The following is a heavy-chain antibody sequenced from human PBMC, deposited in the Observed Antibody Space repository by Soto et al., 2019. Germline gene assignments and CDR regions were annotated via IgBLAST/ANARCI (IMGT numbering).Heavy chain of an antibody. V-gene: IGHV3-74*01. CDR3: ARGSTLEDAFDI. Sequence: GGSLRLSCAASGFTFSSYWMHWVRQAPGKGLVWVSRINSDGSSTSYADSVKGRFTISRDNAKNTLYLQMNSLRAEDTAVYYCARGSTLEDAFDIWGQGTMVTVSS. CDR2: INSDGSST. J-gene: IGHJ3*02. CDR1: GFTFSSYW. D-gene: IGHD1-1*01.